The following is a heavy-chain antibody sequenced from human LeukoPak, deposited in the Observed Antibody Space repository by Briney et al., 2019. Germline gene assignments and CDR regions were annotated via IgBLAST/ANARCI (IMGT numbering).Heavy chain of an antibody. Sequence: PGGSLRLSCAASRFSLSDYWMTWVRQAPGKGLEWVANIKEDGSEIHYVDSVKGRFTISRDNSKNTLYLQMNSLRAEDTAVYYCAKGSSIAARPGAFDIWGQGTMVTVSS. V-gene: IGHV3-7*03. CDR3: AKGSSIAARPGAFDI. CDR1: RFSLSDYW. J-gene: IGHJ3*02. D-gene: IGHD6-6*01. CDR2: IKEDGSEI.